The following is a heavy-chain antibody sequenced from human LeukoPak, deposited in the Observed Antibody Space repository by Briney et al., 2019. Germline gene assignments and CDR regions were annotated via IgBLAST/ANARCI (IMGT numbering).Heavy chain of an antibody. Sequence: GGSLRPSCAASGFTFSSYSMNWVRQAPGKGLEWVSYISSSSSTIYYADSVKGRFTISRDNAKNSLYLQMNSLRAEDTAVYYCARSHRSHYTRLDYWGQGTLVTVSS. CDR1: GFTFSSYS. CDR3: ARSHRSHYTRLDY. CDR2: ISSSSSTI. V-gene: IGHV3-48*01. D-gene: IGHD2-2*02. J-gene: IGHJ4*02.